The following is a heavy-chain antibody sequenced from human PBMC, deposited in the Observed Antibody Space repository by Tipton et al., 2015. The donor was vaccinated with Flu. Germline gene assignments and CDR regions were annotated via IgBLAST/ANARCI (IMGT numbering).Heavy chain of an antibody. D-gene: IGHD3-16*01. CDR2: ISHDGRRK. CDR3: ARDWGTYDSAGYFDY. Sequence: SLRLSCAASGFTFRSTVMHWVRQTPGKGLEWVAIISHDGRRKYYADSVKGRFTLSRDNSKDTLYLQMSSLGVEDTAVYYCARDWGTYDSAGYFDYWGQGSLVAVS. CDR1: GFTFRSTV. J-gene: IGHJ4*02. V-gene: IGHV3-30*03.